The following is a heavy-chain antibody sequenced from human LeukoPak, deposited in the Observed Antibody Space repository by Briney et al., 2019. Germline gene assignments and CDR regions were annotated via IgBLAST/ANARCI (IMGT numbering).Heavy chain of an antibody. CDR3: ARQGLYYYDSSGPDAFDI. CDR2: IYHSGST. V-gene: IGHV4-38-2*01. J-gene: IGHJ3*02. Sequence: SETLSLTCAVSGYSISSGYYWGWIRQPPGKGLAWIGSIYHSGSTYYNPSLKSRVTISVDTSKNQFSLKLSSVTAADPAVYYCARQGLYYYDSSGPDAFDIWGQGTMVTVSS. CDR1: GYSISSGYY. D-gene: IGHD3-22*01.